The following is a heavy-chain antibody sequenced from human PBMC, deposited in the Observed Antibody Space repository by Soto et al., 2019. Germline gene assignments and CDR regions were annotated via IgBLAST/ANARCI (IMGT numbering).Heavy chain of an antibody. Sequence: QVQLVESGGGVVQPGRSLRLSCAASGFTFSSYGMHWVRQAPGKGLEWVAVISYDGSNKYYADSVKGRFTISRDNSKNTLYLQMNSLRAEDTAVYYCAKDDSSGSYNWFDPWGQGTLVTVSS. D-gene: IGHD6-19*01. CDR3: AKDDSSGSYNWFDP. CDR1: GFTFSSYG. V-gene: IGHV3-30*18. J-gene: IGHJ5*02. CDR2: ISYDGSNK.